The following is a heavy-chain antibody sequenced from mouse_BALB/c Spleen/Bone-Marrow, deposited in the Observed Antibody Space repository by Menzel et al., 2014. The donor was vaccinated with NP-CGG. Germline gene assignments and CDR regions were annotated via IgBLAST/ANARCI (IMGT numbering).Heavy chain of an antibody. V-gene: IGHV2-2*02. Sequence: QVHVKQSGPGLVQPSQSLSTTCTVSGFSLTSYGVHWVRQSPGKGLEWLGVIWSGGSTDYNAAFISRLSISKDNSKSQVFFKMNSLQANDTAIYYCARGLYYDYEFAYWGQGTLVTVSA. J-gene: IGHJ3*01. CDR2: IWSGGST. CDR1: GFSLTSYG. D-gene: IGHD2-4*01. CDR3: ARGLYYDYEFAY.